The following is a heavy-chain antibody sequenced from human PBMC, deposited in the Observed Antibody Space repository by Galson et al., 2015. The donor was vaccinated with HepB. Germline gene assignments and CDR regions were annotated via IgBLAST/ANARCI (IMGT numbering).Heavy chain of an antibody. Sequence: CAISGDSVSSNSAAWNWIRQSPSRGLEWLGRTYYRSKWYNDYAVSVKSRITINPDTSKNQFSLQLNSVTPEDTAVYYCARALIRSLVVVITGYYYYMDVWGKGTTVTVSS. CDR2: TYYRSKWYN. CDR1: GDSVSSNSAA. CDR3: ARALIRSLVVVITGYYYYMDV. J-gene: IGHJ6*03. V-gene: IGHV6-1*01. D-gene: IGHD3-22*01.